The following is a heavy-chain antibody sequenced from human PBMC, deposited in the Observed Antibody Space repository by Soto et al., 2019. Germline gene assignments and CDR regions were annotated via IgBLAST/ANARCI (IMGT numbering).Heavy chain of an antibody. CDR3: ARAYYDTSGYSLDP. V-gene: IGHV4-61*01. D-gene: IGHD3-22*01. J-gene: IGHJ5*02. Sequence: SETLSLTCTVSGGSVSSNSEYWTWLRQPPGKGLEWIGYFFSSGGTNYNPSLKSRVTISVDTSKNQFSLRLSSVTAADTAVYYCARAYYDTSGYSLDPWGQGTLVTVSS. CDR1: GGSVSSNSEY. CDR2: FFSSGGT.